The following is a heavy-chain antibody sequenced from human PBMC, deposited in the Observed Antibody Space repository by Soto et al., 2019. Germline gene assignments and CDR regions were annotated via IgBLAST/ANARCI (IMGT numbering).Heavy chain of an antibody. CDR1: GFTFSSYA. CDR2: ISYDGSNK. V-gene: IGHV3-30-3*01. Sequence: GGSLRLSCAASGFTFSSYAMHWVRQAPGKGLEWVAVISYDGSNKYYADSVKGRFTISRDNSKNTLYLQMNSLRAEDTAVYYCARATSGWFSLWGQGTLVTVSS. D-gene: IGHD6-19*01. CDR3: ARATSGWFSL. J-gene: IGHJ4*02.